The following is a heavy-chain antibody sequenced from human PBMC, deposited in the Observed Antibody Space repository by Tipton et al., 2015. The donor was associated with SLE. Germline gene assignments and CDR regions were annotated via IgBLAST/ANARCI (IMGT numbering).Heavy chain of an antibody. CDR2: IYQSGST. CDR3: ARVPMYYYESGGYPGWFDR. CDR1: GGSFSGDY. J-gene: IGHJ5*02. Sequence: TLSLTCDVYGGSFSGDYWTWIRQPPGKGLEWIGYIYQSGSTYYNPSLKSRVAISVDRSKNQFSLKLTSVTAADTAVYYCARVPMYYYESGGYPGWFDRWGQGTLVTVSS. D-gene: IGHD3-22*01. V-gene: IGHV4-34*01.